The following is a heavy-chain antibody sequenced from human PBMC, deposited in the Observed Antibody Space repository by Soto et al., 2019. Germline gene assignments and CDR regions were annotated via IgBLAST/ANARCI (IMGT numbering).Heavy chain of an antibody. D-gene: IGHD2-2*01. V-gene: IGHV3-43D*03. CDR3: AKGISYCSSTSCYYYYYGMDV. CDR2: ISWDGGST. CDR1: GFTFDDYA. Sequence: GGSLRLSCAASGFTFDDYAMHWVRQAPGKGLERVSLISWDGGSTYYADSVKGRFTISRDNSKNSLYLQMNSLRAEDTALYYCAKGISYCSSTSCYYYYYGMDVWGQGTTVTVSS. J-gene: IGHJ6*02.